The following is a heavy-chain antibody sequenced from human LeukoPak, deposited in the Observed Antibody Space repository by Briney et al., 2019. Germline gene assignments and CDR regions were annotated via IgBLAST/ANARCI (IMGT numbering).Heavy chain of an antibody. Sequence: PSETLSLTCTVSGASVSGKFWSWIRHSPGNGLEWIGLIYYSGSTKFNPSLKSRVAMSLDPSNNQFSLSLNSVTTTDTAVYFCVGGGDWLPEYWGRGTQVIVSS. CDR2: IYYSGST. D-gene: IGHD3/OR15-3a*01. J-gene: IGHJ4*01. V-gene: IGHV4-59*02. CDR3: VGGGDWLPEY. CDR1: GASVSGKF.